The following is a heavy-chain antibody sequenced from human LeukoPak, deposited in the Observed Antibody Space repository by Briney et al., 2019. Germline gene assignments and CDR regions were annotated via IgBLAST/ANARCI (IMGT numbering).Heavy chain of an antibody. J-gene: IGHJ4*02. V-gene: IGHV1-18*01. Sequence: ASVKVSCKASGYTFTSYGISWVRQAPGQGLEWMGWISAYNGNTNYAQKLQGRVTMTTDTSTSTAYMELRSLRSDDTAVYYCARGLRYYGWGSFFDYGGEGPLVTVSS. CDR2: ISAYNGNT. CDR1: GYTFTSYG. CDR3: ARGLRYYGWGSFFDY. D-gene: IGHD3-10*01.